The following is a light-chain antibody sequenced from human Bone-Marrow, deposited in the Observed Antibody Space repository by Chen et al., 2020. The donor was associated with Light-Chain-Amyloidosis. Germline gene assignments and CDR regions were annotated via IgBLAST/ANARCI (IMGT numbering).Light chain of an antibody. J-gene: IGKJ2*01. CDR2: GGS. V-gene: IGKV1-39*01. CDR3: QQSYNFPYT. CDR1: QSINDQ. Sequence: DIQMTQSPSSLSASVRDRVTITCRASQSINDQLNWYQQKPGKAPKLLIYGGSNLQSGVPSRFIGSGSGTDFTLTIRGLQPEDFSTYYCQQSYNFPYTFGQGTNVES.